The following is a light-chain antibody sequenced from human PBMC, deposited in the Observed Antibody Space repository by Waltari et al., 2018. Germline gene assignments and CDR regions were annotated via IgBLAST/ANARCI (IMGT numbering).Light chain of an antibody. V-gene: IGKV3-20*01. CDR2: HTS. Sequence: IVLTQSPGTLSLSPGETATLSCRASQSVNIYLAWYQQKPGQAPRLLIYHTSTRAAGIPDRFSGSGSGTDFSLTISRLEPEDFAVYYCQHYVRLPATFGQGTTVEI. J-gene: IGKJ1*01. CDR1: QSVNIY. CDR3: QHYVRLPAT.